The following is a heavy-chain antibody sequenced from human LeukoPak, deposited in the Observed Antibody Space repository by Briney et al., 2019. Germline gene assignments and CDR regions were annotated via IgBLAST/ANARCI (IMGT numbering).Heavy chain of an antibody. D-gene: IGHD6-13*01. CDR1: GYTFTSYD. Sequence: GASVKVSCKASGYTFTSYDINWVRQATGQGLEWMGWMNPNSANTGCAQKFQGRVTMTRNTSISTAYMELSSLRSEDTAVYYCARGPPESSNSDYWGQGTPVTVSS. J-gene: IGHJ4*02. CDR3: ARGPPESSNSDY. V-gene: IGHV1-8*01. CDR2: MNPNSANT.